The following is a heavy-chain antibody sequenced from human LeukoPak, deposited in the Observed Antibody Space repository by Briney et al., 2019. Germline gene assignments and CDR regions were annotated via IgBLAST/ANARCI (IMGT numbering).Heavy chain of an antibody. CDR2: IYSGGST. V-gene: IGHV3-53*01. J-gene: IGHJ4*02. D-gene: IGHD1-20*01. CDR1: GFTVSSNY. Sequence: GESLRLSCAASGFTVSSNYMSWVPQAPGKGLEWVSVIYSGGSTYYADSVKGRFTISRDNSKNTLYLQMNSLRAEDTAVYYCARQRDNWNDSPFDYWGQGTLVTVSS. CDR3: ARQRDNWNDSPFDY.